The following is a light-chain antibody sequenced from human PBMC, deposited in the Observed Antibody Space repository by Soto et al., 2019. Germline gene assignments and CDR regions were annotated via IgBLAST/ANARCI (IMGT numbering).Light chain of an antibody. CDR3: QQYGDSPRT. J-gene: IGKJ1*01. CDR2: GAS. V-gene: IGKV3-20*01. Sequence: EIVLTQSPGTLSLSPLEGEYLXCRSSQSVSSNYLAWYQQKPGQAPRLLIYGASSRATAIPDRFSGSGSGTDFTLTISRLEPEDFAVYYCQQYGDSPRTFGQGTKVDIK. CDR1: QSVSSNY.